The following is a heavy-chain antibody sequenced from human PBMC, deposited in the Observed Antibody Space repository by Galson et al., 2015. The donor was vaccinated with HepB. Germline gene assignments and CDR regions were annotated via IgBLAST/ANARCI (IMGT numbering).Heavy chain of an antibody. V-gene: IGHV4-59*01. CDR2: IHDSGKA. CDR1: GGSMSSTY. D-gene: IGHD2-15*01. J-gene: IGHJ5*02. CDR3: ARGGCSGCRFDP. Sequence: ETLSLTCTVSGGSMSSTYWSWIRQPPGKGLEWIAFIHDSGKAHYNPSLESRVTISLDTSKNQFSLRLSSVTAADTAVYYCARGGCSGCRFDPWGQGTPVTVSS.